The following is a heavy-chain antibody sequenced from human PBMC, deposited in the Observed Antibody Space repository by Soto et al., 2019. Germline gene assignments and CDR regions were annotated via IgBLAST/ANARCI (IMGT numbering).Heavy chain of an antibody. CDR1: GGSISSGGYS. J-gene: IGHJ4*02. V-gene: IGHV4-30-2*01. CDR3: ASGLVTTLHY. Sequence: PSETLSLTCAVSGGSISSGGYSWSWIRQPPGKGLEWIGYIYHSGSTDYNPSLKSRVTISVDRSKNQFSLKLSSVTAADTAVYYCASGLVTTLHYSGQGTLVTVSS. CDR2: IYHSGST. D-gene: IGHD4-17*01.